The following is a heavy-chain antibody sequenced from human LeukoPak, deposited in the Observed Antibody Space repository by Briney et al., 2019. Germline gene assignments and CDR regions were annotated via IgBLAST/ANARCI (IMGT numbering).Heavy chain of an antibody. J-gene: IGHJ6*03. CDR2: ISTYNGNT. CDR1: GYTFIRNF. D-gene: IGHD2-15*01. Sequence: ASVKVSCKASGYTFIRNFMHWVRQAPGQGLEWMGWISTYNGNTNYAQNLQGRVTMTTDTSTSTAHMELRSLRSDDTAVYYCARDLGRRCSGGSCNYYSNYMDVWGKGTTVTISS. CDR3: ARDLGRRCSGGSCNYYSNYMDV. V-gene: IGHV1-18*04.